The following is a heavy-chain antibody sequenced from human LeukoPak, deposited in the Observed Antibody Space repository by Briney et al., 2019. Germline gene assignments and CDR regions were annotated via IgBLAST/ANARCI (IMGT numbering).Heavy chain of an antibody. CDR2: ISFDGSNK. CDR1: GFTFSSYG. CDR3: ARAGIGGSSTSCDY. Sequence: PGRSLRLSCAASGFTFSSYGMHWVRQAPGKGLDCVAVISFDGSNKYFADSVKGRFTISRDNAKNSLYLQMNSLRAEDTAVYYCARAGIGGSSTSCDYWGQGTLVTVSS. D-gene: IGHD2-2*01. V-gene: IGHV3-30*03. J-gene: IGHJ4*02.